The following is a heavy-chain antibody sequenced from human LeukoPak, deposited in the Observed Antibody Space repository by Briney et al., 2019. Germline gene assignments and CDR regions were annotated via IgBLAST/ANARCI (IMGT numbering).Heavy chain of an antibody. CDR2: IGASGGST. CDR1: GFTFNNYA. D-gene: IGHD1-26*01. CDR3: ARGAIFVGGVGAQDY. J-gene: IGHJ4*02. V-gene: IGHV3-23*01. Sequence: GGSLRLSCAASGFTFNNYAMSWVRQAPGKGLEWVSAIGASGGSTYYTESVKGRFTISRDNSKNTLFLQMNSLRAEDTAVYYCARGAIFVGGVGAQDYWGQGTLVTVSS.